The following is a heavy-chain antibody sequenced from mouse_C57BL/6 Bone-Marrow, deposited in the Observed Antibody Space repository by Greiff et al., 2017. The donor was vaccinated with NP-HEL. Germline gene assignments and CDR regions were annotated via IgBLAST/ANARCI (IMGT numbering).Heavy chain of an antibody. Sequence: QVQLKQSGAELVRPGSSVKLSCKASGYTFTSYWMHWVKQRPIQGLEWIGNIDPSDSETHYNQKFKDKATLTVDKSSSTAYMQLSSLTSEDSAVYYCAREETGPYWYFDVWGTGTTVTVSS. D-gene: IGHD4-1*01. CDR2: IDPSDSET. V-gene: IGHV1-52*01. CDR3: AREETGPYWYFDV. J-gene: IGHJ1*03. CDR1: GYTFTSYW.